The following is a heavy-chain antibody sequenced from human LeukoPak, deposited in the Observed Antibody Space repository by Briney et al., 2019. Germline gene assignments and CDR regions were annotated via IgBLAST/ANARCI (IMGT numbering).Heavy chain of an antibody. V-gene: IGHV4-34*01. D-gene: IGHD6-13*01. CDR3: ARAPKYSSSWYKWTIFDY. CDR1: GGSFGGYY. J-gene: IGHJ4*02. Sequence: SETLSLTCAVYGGSFGGYYWSWIRQPPGKGLEWIGEINHSGSTNYNPSLKSRVTISVDTSKNQFSLKLSSVTAADTAVYYCARAPKYSSSWYKWTIFDYWGQGTLVTVSS. CDR2: INHSGST.